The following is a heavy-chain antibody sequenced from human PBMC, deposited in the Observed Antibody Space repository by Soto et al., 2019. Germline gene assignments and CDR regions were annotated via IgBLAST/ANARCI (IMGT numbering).Heavy chain of an antibody. V-gene: IGHV4-39*01. CDR1: GGSISSSSYY. D-gene: IGHD3-10*01. CDR3: ANGWFGELLCRY. Sequence: PSETLSLTCTVSGGSISSSSYYWGWIRQPPGKGLEWIGSIYYSGSTYYNPSLKSRVTISVDTSKNQFSPKLSSVTAADTAVYYCANGWFGELLCRYWGQATLVTVSS. J-gene: IGHJ4*02. CDR2: IYYSGST.